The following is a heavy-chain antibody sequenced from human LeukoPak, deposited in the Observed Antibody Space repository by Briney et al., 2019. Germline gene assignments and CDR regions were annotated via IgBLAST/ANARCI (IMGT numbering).Heavy chain of an antibody. D-gene: IGHD2/OR15-2a*01. J-gene: IGHJ4*02. CDR3: ARGDRGGSKNIAY. V-gene: IGHV3-21*01. Sequence: GSLRLSCAASGFTFSSYSMNWVRQAPRKGLEWVSSISSSSSYIYYADSVKGRFTISRDNAKNSLYLQMNSLRAEDTAVYYCARGDRGGSKNIAYWGQGTLVTVSS. CDR1: GFTFSSYS. CDR2: ISSSSSYI.